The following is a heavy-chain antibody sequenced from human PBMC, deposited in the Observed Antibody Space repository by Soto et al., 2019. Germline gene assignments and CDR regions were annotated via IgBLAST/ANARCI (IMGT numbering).Heavy chain of an antibody. CDR1: GGSISSGGYS. Sequence: SETLSLTCAVSGGSISSGGYSWSWIRQPPGKGLEWIGSIYYSGSTYYNPSLKSRVTISVDTSKNQFSLKLSSVTAADTAVYYCARLGSSSWYGYWGQGTLVTVPS. CDR3: ARLGSSSWYGY. D-gene: IGHD6-13*01. CDR2: IYYSGST. J-gene: IGHJ4*02. V-gene: IGHV4-30-2*03.